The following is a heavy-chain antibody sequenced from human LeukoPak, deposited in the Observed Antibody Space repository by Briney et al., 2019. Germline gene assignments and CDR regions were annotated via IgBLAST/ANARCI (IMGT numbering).Heavy chain of an antibody. Sequence: SETLSLTCSVSGGSIGSDYWTWIRQSPGRGLEWIGYIYYIGSTNYNPSLKSRVTISVDTSKNEVFLNLTSVTTADTALYYCAGDRSSWDYDYSSQGTLVTVSS. CDR2: IYYIGST. V-gene: IGHV4-59*01. D-gene: IGHD6-13*01. J-gene: IGHJ4*02. CDR1: GGSIGSDY. CDR3: AGDRSSWDYDY.